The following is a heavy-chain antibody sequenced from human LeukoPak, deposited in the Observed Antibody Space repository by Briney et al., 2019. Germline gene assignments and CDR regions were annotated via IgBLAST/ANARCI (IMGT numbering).Heavy chain of an antibody. J-gene: IGHJ4*02. Sequence: GGSLRLSCAASGFTFSGYWMSWVRQAPGKGLEWVANIKQDRSEKYYVDSVKGRFTISRDNAKNSLYLQMNSLRAEDTAIYYCARQPFDYWGQGTLVTVSS. CDR1: GFTFSGYW. CDR2: IKQDRSEK. CDR3: ARQPFDY. V-gene: IGHV3-7*01.